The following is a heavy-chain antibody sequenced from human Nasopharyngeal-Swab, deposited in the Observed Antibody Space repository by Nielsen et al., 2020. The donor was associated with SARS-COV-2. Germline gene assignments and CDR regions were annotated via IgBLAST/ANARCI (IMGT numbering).Heavy chain of an antibody. CDR2: ISSSTSYI. CDR1: GFTFSNYS. D-gene: IGHD3-10*01. Sequence: GGSLRLSCAASGFTFSNYSMNWVRQAPGKGLEWVSSISSSTSYIYYADSVKGRFTISRDNAKNSLYLQMNSLRAEDTAVYYCARDGFGESPYYYYYGMDAWGQRTTVTVSS. J-gene: IGHJ6*02. CDR3: ARDGFGESPYYYYYGMDA. V-gene: IGHV3-21*01.